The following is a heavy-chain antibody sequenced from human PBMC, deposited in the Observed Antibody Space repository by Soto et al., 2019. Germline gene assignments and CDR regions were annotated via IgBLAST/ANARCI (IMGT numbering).Heavy chain of an antibody. J-gene: IGHJ3*01. CDR3: ATRPLLPGAP. D-gene: IGHD3-22*01. V-gene: IGHV3-53*01. Sequence: EVLLVESGGGLIQPGGSLRLSCAASGFTFSNNDMNWVRQAPGKGLEWVSLIYSGGSTYYADSVKGRFTISRDNSKNTLYLQMSSLRAEDTAVYYCATRPLLPGAPWGQGTMVTVSS. CDR2: IYSGGST. CDR1: GFTFSNND.